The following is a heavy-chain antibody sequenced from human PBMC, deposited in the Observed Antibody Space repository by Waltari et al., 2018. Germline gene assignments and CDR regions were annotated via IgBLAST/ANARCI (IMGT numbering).Heavy chain of an antibody. Sequence: QLQLQESGPGLVKPSETLSLTCTVSGGSISSTSHHWAWIRQYPGKELEWIGSGYDSGDTDYTPTLKSRATIAVYTSKNQSSLKLSSVTAAYTAVYDCAMRLLFFDYGGQGALVTVSS. CDR3: AMRLLFFDY. V-gene: IGHV4-39*01. CDR1: GGSISSTSHH. CDR2: GYDSGDT. J-gene: IGHJ4*02. D-gene: IGHD6-25*01.